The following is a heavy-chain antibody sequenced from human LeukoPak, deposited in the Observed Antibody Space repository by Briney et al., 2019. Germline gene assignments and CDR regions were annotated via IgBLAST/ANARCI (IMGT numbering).Heavy chain of an antibody. V-gene: IGHV4-59*01. J-gene: IGHJ6*02. CDR2: IYYSGST. CDR1: GGSISSYY. Sequence: PSETLSLTCTVSGGSISSYYWSWIRQPPGKGLEWIGYIYYSGSTNYNPSLKSRDTISVDTSKNQFSLKLSSVTAADTAVYYCARWADRYGMDVWGQGTTVTVSS. CDR3: ARWADRYGMDV.